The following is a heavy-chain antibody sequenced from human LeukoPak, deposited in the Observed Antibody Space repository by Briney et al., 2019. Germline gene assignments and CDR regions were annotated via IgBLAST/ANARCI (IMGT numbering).Heavy chain of an antibody. V-gene: IGHV3-43*02. CDR2: ISGDGGTT. D-gene: IGHD4-23*01. CDR3: AKDVYGGNMGDLGY. J-gene: IGHJ4*02. CDR1: GFTFDDYT. Sequence: PGGSLRLSCAASGFTFDDYTMHWVRQAPGKGLEWVSLISGDGGTTDYADSVKGRFTISRDNSKSSLYLQMNSLRTEDTALYYCAKDVYGGNMGDLGYWGQGTLVTVSS.